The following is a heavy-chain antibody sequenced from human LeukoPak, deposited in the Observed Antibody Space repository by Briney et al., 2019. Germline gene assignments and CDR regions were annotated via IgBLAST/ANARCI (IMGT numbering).Heavy chain of an antibody. J-gene: IGHJ5*02. D-gene: IGHD6-13*01. V-gene: IGHV1-58*01. CDR1: GFTFTSSA. Sequence: TSVKVSCKASGFTFTSSAVQWVRQARGQRLEWIGWIVVGSGNTNYAQKFQERVAITRDMSTSTAYMELSSLRSEDTAVYYCAAGRDYSSSWYNWFDPWGQGTLVTVFS. CDR2: IVVGSGNT. CDR3: AAGRDYSSSWYNWFDP.